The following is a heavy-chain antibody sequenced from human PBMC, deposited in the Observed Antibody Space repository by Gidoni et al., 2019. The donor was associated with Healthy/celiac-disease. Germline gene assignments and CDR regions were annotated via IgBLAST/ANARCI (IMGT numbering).Heavy chain of an antibody. D-gene: IGHD6-19*01. V-gene: IGHV1-2*02. J-gene: IGHJ5*02. CDR3: ARTLAVAGTNWFDP. Sequence: QVQLAQSGAEVTKPGASVKVSCKASGYTFTGYYMHWVRQAPGQGLEWMGWINPNSGGTNYAQKFQGRVTMTRDTSISTAYMELSRLRSDDTAVYYCARTLAVAGTNWFDPWGQGTLVTVSS. CDR2: INPNSGGT. CDR1: GYTFTGYY.